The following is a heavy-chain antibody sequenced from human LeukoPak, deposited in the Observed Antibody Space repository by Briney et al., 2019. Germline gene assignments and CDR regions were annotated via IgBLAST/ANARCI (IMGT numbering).Heavy chain of an antibody. J-gene: IGHJ5*02. CDR3: ARGRRGVVVRAAIRKGNWFDP. V-gene: IGHV4-34*01. CDR1: GGSFSGYY. CDR2: INHSGST. D-gene: IGHD2-2*02. Sequence: SETLSLTCAVYGGSFSGYYWSWIRQPPGKGLECIGEINHSGSTNYNPSLKSRVTISVDTSKNQFSLKLSSVTAADTAVYYCARGRRGVVVRAAIRKGNWFDPWGPGTLVTVSS.